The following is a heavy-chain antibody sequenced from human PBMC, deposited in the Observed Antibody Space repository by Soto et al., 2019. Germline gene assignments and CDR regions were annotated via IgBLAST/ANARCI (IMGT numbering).Heavy chain of an antibody. CDR3: ATDLGRRYDLWSGYTFGY. CDR2: ISGRGDTT. J-gene: IGHJ4*02. CDR1: EFTFSSYA. Sequence: GGSLRLSCAASEFTFSSYAMSWVRQAPGKGLEWVSAISGRGDTTYYADSVKGRFTISRDNSKNTLYLQMNSLRAEDTAVYYCATDLGRRYDLWSGYTFGYLGQGTLVTVSS. V-gene: IGHV3-23*01. D-gene: IGHD3-3*01.